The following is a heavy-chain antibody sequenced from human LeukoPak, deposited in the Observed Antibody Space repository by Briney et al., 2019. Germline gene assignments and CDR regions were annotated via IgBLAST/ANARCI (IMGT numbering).Heavy chain of an antibody. CDR1: GGSISSGDYY. Sequence: SQTLSLTCTVSGGSISSGDYYWSWIRQPPGKGLEWIGYIYYSGSTYYNPSLKSRVTISVDTSKNQFSLKLSSVTAADTAVYYCARGDVWGSYRSDNFDYWGQGTLVTVSS. CDR2: IYYSGST. CDR3: ARGDVWGSYRSDNFDY. J-gene: IGHJ4*02. V-gene: IGHV4-30-4*01. D-gene: IGHD3-16*02.